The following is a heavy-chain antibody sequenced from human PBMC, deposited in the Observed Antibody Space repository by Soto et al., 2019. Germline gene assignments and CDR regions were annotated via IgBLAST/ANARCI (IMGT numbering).Heavy chain of an antibody. CDR1: GFTFSSYG. V-gene: IGHV3-30*03. J-gene: IGHJ4*02. Sequence: QVQLVESGGGVVQPGRSLRLSCAASGFTFSSYGMHWVRQAPGKGLEWVAVISYDGSNKYYADSVKGRFTISRDNSKNTLYRQMNSLRAEDTAAYYCARSPYSVSYLAYFDYWGQGTLVTVSS. CDR2: ISYDGSNK. CDR3: ARSPYSVSYLAYFDY. D-gene: IGHD1-26*01.